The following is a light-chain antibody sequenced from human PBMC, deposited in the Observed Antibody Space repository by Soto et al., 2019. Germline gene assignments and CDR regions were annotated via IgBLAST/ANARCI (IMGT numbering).Light chain of an antibody. CDR3: QQYDSYSWT. Sequence: DIQMTQSPSTLSASVGDTVTITCRASQSFSNSLAWYQQKPGKAPQFLVFKASTLEIGDPSRFSGSGSGTEFTLTISSLQPDDFAPYYCQQYDSYSWTFGQGTKVEIK. J-gene: IGKJ1*01. CDR1: QSFSNS. V-gene: IGKV1-5*03. CDR2: KAS.